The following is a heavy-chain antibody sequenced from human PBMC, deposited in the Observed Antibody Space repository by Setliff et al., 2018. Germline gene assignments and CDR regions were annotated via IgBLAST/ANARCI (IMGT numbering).Heavy chain of an antibody. CDR3: AKDTRIFGVVPFDAFDL. D-gene: IGHD3-3*01. J-gene: IGHJ3*01. V-gene: IGHV3-43*01. CDR2: INWNGGST. CDR1: GFTFDDYT. Sequence: PGGSLRLSCAASGFTFDDYTMHWVRQAPGKGLERVSLINWNGGSTYYADSVKGRFTISRDNSKNSLYLQMNSLRTEDTALYYCAKDTRIFGVVPFDAFDLWGQGTMVTVSS.